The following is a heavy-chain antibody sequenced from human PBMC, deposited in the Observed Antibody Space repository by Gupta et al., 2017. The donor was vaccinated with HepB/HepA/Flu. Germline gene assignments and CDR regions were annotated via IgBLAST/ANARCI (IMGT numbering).Heavy chain of an antibody. D-gene: IGHD1-7*01. V-gene: IGHV3-23*01. CDR3: AKGNWNYSGYSRWIDP. J-gene: IGHJ5*02. CDR2: HRGSGGNT. Sequence: VQVLESGEGLVQPGGFLRLSRAASGFNFSSHAMNWVRQAPGTGLEWVSAHRGSGGNTYDADTVKGRFTIARDNSKNTLYLQMNSLRAEDTAVYYCAKGNWNYSGYSRWIDPWGQGTLVTVSS. CDR1: GFNFSSHA.